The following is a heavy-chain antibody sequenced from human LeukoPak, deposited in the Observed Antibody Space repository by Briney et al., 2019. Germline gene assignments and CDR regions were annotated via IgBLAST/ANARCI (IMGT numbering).Heavy chain of an antibody. D-gene: IGHD3-3*01. CDR3: ARDQRGYDFWSGYYRWFDP. V-gene: IGHV4-39*07. CDR1: GGCISSSSYY. Sequence: PSETLSLTCTVSGGCISSSSYYWGWIRQPPGKGLEWIGSIYYSGSTYYNPSLKSRVTISVDTSKNQFSLKLSSVTAADTAVYYCARDQRGYDFWSGYYRWFDPWGQGTLVTVSS. CDR2: IYYSGST. J-gene: IGHJ5*02.